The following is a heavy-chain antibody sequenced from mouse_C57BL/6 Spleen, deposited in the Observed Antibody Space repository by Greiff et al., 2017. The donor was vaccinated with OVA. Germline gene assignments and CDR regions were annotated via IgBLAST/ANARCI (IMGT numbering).Heavy chain of an antibody. CDR3: ARVAGTGFDY. CDR2: INYDGSST. V-gene: IGHV5-16*01. Sequence: EVMLVESEGGLVQPGSSMKLSCTASGFTFSDYYMAWVRQVPEKGLEWVANINYDGSSTYYLDSLKSRFIISRDNAKNILYLQMSSLKSEDTATYYCARVAGTGFDYWGQGTTLTVSS. J-gene: IGHJ2*01. D-gene: IGHD3-3*01. CDR1: GFTFSDYY.